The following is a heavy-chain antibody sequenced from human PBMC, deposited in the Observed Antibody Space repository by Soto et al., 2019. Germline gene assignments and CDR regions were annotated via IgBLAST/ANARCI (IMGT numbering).Heavy chain of an antibody. J-gene: IGHJ4*02. D-gene: IGHD1-20*01. CDR3: ARGNNWNLEVEYFDY. V-gene: IGHV3-33*01. CDR1: GFTFSSYG. CDR2: IWYDGSNK. Sequence: PGGSLRLSCAASGFTFSSYGMHWVRQAPGKGLEWVAVIWYDGSNKYYADSVKGRFTISRDNSKNTLYLQMNSLRAEDTAVYYCARGNNWNLEVEYFDYWGQGTLVTVSS.